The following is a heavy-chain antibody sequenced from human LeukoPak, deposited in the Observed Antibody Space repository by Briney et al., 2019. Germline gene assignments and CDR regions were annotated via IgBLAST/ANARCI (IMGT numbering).Heavy chain of an antibody. CDR1: GFTFSSYA. CDR3: AKGGSSNWYQPPFFEY. V-gene: IGHV3-23*01. CDR2: VTGSGGAT. D-gene: IGHD6-13*01. J-gene: IGHJ4*02. Sequence: GGSLRLSCAASGFTFSSYALSWVRQAPRKGLEWVSVVTGSGGATYYADSVKGRFTISRDNSKNTLYLQMNNLRAEDAAVYYCAKGGSSNWYQPPFFEYWGQGTLVTVSS.